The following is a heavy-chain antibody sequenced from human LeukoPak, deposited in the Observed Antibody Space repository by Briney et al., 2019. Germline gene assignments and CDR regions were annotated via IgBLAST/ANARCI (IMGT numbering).Heavy chain of an antibody. CDR3: ARAYSSSSPLDY. Sequence: ASVKVSCKASGYTFTGYYMHWVRQAPGQGLEWMGWINPNSGGTNYAQKFQGWVTMTRDTSISIAYMELSRLRSDDTAVYYCARAYSSSSPLDYWGQGTLVTVSS. CDR1: GYTFTGYY. D-gene: IGHD6-13*01. CDR2: INPNSGGT. V-gene: IGHV1-2*04. J-gene: IGHJ4*02.